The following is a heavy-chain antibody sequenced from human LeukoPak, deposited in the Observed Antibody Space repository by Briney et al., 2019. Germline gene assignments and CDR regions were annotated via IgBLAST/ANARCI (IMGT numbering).Heavy chain of an antibody. CDR3: AAPERGYYYYMDV. CDR2: ISSSSSYI. CDR1: GFTFSSYS. J-gene: IGHJ6*03. V-gene: IGHV3-21*01. Sequence: EGSLRLSCAASGFTFSSYSMNWVRQAPGKGLEWVSSISSSSSYIYYADSVKGRFTISRDNAKNSLYLQMNSLRAEDTAVYYCAAPERGYYYYMDVWGKGTTVTVSS.